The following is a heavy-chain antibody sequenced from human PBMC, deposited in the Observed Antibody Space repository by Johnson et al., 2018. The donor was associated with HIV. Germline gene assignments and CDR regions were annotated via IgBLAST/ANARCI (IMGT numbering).Heavy chain of an antibody. CDR1: GFTFSSYA. D-gene: IGHD3-16*01. J-gene: IGHJ3*02. CDR2: ISYDGSNK. Sequence: QMLLVESGGGVVQPGRSLRLSCAASGFTFSSYAMHWVRQAPGKGLEWVAVISYDGSNKYYADSVKGRFTISRDSSKNTLYLQMDSLRAEDTAMYYCASSSLSWGVDAFDIWGQGTMVTVSS. V-gene: IGHV3-30*14. CDR3: ASSSLSWGVDAFDI.